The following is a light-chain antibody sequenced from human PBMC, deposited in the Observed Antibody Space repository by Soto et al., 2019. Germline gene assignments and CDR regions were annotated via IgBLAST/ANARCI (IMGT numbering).Light chain of an antibody. V-gene: IGKV1-5*03. Sequence: DIQMTQSPSTLSASVGDRVTITCRASQSISSWLAWYQQKPWKAPKLLIYKASSLESGVPSRFSGSGYGTEFTLTISSLQPDDFATYYCQQYNSYSSLTFGGGTKV. CDR3: QQYNSYSSLT. CDR1: QSISSW. CDR2: KAS. J-gene: IGKJ4*01.